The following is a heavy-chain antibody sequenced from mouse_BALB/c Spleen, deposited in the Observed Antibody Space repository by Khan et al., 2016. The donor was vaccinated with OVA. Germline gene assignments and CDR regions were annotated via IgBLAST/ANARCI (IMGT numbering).Heavy chain of an antibody. CDR1: GFTFSSYS. J-gene: IGHJ3*01. CDR2: ISSDDDYT. Sequence: EVELVESGGDLVKPGGSLKLSCAASGFTFSSYSMSWVRQTPDKRLEWVATISSDDDYTYFPDSVKGRFTISRDNAKNTLNLQMSSLKSEDTALYYCASHLTGSFAYGGQGTRVTVSA. D-gene: IGHD4-1*01. CDR3: ASHLTGSFAY. V-gene: IGHV5-6*01.